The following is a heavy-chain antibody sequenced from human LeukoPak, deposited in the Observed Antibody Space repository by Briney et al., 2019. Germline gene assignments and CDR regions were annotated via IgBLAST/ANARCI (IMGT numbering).Heavy chain of an antibody. Sequence: PGGSLRLSCAASGLTFSTYAMHWVRQAPGKGLELVAVISYDGSNKYYVDSVKGRFTISRDNSKNTLYLQMNSLRAEDTAVYYCARGAPVDYWGQGTLVTVSS. CDR2: ISYDGSNK. D-gene: IGHD1-14*01. CDR3: ARGAPVDY. V-gene: IGHV3-30-3*01. J-gene: IGHJ4*02. CDR1: GLTFSTYA.